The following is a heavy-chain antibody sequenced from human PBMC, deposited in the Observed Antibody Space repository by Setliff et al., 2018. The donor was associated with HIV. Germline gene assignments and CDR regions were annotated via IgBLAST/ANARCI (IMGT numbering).Heavy chain of an antibody. V-gene: IGHV4-38-2*02. Sequence: PSETLSLTCSVSGYSISNGYYWGWIRQPPGKGLEWVGTIYQTGKTYYSPSLKSRVTVSVDMSRNQFSVKLNSATAADTAVYYCARQAWHYDRDGYFIDYWGQGRRVTVSS. J-gene: IGHJ4*02. CDR2: IYQTGKT. CDR1: GYSISNGYY. D-gene: IGHD3-22*01. CDR3: ARQAWHYDRDGYFIDY.